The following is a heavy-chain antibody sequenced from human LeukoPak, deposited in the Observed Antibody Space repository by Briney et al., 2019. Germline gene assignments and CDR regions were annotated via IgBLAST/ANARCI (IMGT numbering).Heavy chain of an antibody. CDR1: GFTLSSNY. J-gene: IGHJ3*02. CDR3: AREGYCSSTSCYPLGDAFDI. Sequence: GGSLRLSCAASGFTLSSNYISWVRQASGKGLEWVSVIYSGVSTYYSDSVKGRLTISRDNYKNTLYLQMNGLRAEDTTVYYCAREGYCSSTSCYPLGDAFDIWGQGTMVTVSS. V-gene: IGHV3-53*01. D-gene: IGHD2-2*01. CDR2: IYSGVST.